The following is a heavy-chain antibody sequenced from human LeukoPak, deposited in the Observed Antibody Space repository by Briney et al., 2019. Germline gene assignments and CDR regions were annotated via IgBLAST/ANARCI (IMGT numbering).Heavy chain of an antibody. D-gene: IGHD6-13*01. J-gene: IGHJ4*02. V-gene: IGHV3-15*01. CDR1: GFTFSSYA. CDR2: IKSKTDGGTT. CDR3: TTKSRKQQGFDY. Sequence: GGSLRLSRAASGFTFSSYAMSWVRQAPGKGLEWVGRIKSKTDGGTTDYAAPVKDRFTISRDDSKNTLYLQMNSLKTEDTAVYYCTTKSRKQQGFDYWGQGTLVTVSS.